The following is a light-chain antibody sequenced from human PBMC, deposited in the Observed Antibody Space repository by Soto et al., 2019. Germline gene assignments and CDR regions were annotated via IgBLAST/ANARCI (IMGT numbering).Light chain of an antibody. V-gene: IGLV2-14*01. CDR2: EVS. CDR3: SSYTTSNTLV. Sequence: QSVLTQPASVSGSPGQSITISCTGTSSDVGAYTYVSWYQQHPGKAPKLMIFEVSDRPSGVSNRFSGSKSGNTASLTISGLPAEDEADYYCSSYTTSNTLVFGGGTKLTVL. J-gene: IGLJ2*01. CDR1: SSDVGAYTY.